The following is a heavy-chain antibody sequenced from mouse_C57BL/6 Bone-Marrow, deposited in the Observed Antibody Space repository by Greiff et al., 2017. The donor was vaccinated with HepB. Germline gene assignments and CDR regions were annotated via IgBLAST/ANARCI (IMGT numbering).Heavy chain of an antibody. CDR3: ARELTGTERYFDV. CDR1: GYAFSSSW. J-gene: IGHJ1*03. V-gene: IGHV1-82*01. D-gene: IGHD4-1*01. Sequence: QVQLQQSGPELVKPGASVKISCKASGYAFSSSWMNWVKQRPGKGLEWIGRIYPGDGDTNYNGKFKGKATLTADKSSSTAYMQLSSLTSEDAAVYVYARELTGTERYFDVWGTGTTVTVSS. CDR2: IYPGDGDT.